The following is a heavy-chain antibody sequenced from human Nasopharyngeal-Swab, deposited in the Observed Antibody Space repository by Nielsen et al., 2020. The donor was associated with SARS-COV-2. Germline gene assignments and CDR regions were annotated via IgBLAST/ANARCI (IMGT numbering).Heavy chain of an antibody. Sequence: SMKISCVASGITFEDYAMHLVRQSPGKGLEWVSGFRWKSNTIDYAESVKGRFTISRDNANNSLNLQMNSLRPEDTALYFCAKAEYFGDGSSGWYSAFDLWGQGTMVTVSS. CDR2: FRWKSNTI. CDR3: AKAEYFGDGSSGWYSAFDL. V-gene: IGHV3-9*01. J-gene: IGHJ3*01. CDR1: GITFEDYA. D-gene: IGHD6-19*01.